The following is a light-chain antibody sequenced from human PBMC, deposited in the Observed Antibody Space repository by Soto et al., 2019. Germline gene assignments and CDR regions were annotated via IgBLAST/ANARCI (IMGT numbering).Light chain of an antibody. J-gene: IGKJ3*01. CDR3: QQRSNWPPFT. Sequence: IASPQSDPTHSVCSKKIATASFRASQSVSSYLAWYQQKPGQAPRLLIYDASNRATGIPDRFSGSGSGTDFTLTICSLEPEDFAVYFCQQRSNWPPFTVGPGTKVDIK. CDR1: QSVSSY. V-gene: IGKV3-11*01. CDR2: DAS.